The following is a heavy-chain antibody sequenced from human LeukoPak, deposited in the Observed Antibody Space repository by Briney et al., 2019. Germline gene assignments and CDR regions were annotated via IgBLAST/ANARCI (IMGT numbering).Heavy chain of an antibody. D-gene: IGHD2-21*02. CDR1: GFTFSSYE. J-gene: IGHJ3*02. CDR2: ISSSGSTI. V-gene: IGHV3-48*03. CDR3: ARRSYCGGDCYGSDAFDI. Sequence: GGSLRLSCAASGFTFSSYEMNWVRQAPGKGLEWVSYISSSGSTIYYADSVKGRFTISRDNAKNSLYLQMNSLRAENTAVYYCARRSYCGGDCYGSDAFDIWGQGTMVTVSS.